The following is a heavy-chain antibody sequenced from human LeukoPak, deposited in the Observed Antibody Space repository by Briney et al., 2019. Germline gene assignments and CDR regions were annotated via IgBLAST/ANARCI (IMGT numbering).Heavy chain of an antibody. CDR1: VYTFTVYY. CDR2: INPNSGSK. Sequence: ASVTVSFKSSVYTFTVYYIHWVRQPPGQGVEWMGWINPNSGSKNYSQKFQGRGTINRDPYINTAYMDPSRLSCDDAAVYYCASHIAAAGRDWGQGTLVTVSS. J-gene: IGHJ4*02. D-gene: IGHD6-13*01. CDR3: ASHIAAAGRD. V-gene: IGHV1-2*02.